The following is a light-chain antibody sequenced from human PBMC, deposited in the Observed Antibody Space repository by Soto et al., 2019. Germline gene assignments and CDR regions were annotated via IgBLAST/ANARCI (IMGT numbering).Light chain of an antibody. CDR3: QQSYSTPFT. CDR1: QSVSSY. CDR2: AAS. Sequence: DIQMTQSPSSLSASVGDGVTSTCRASQSVSSYLNWYQQKPGKAPKLLIYAASSLQSGVPSSYSGSGSETDFTLTISSLQPEDFATCYCQQSYSTPFTFGPGTKVDIK. J-gene: IGKJ3*01. V-gene: IGKV1-39*01.